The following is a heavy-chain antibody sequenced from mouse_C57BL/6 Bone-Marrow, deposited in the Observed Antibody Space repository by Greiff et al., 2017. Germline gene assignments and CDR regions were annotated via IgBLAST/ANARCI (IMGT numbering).Heavy chain of an antibody. V-gene: IGHV8-12*01. D-gene: IGHD2-1*01. CDR1: GFSLSTSGMG. CDR3: DRRDGNLNYYAMDY. CDR2: IYCDDDK. J-gene: IGHJ4*01. Sequence: QVTLKESGPGILQSSQTLSLTCSFSGFSLSTSGMGVSWLRQPSGKGLEWLAHIYCDDDKRYNPSLNSRLTISKDTSRNQVFLKITSVDTADTATYYCDRRDGNLNYYAMDYWGQGTSGTVSS.